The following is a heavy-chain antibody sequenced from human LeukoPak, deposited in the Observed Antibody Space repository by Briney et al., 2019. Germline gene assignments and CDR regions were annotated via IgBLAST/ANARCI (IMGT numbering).Heavy chain of an antibody. V-gene: IGHV4-59*01. J-gene: IGHJ6*03. CDR2: IYYSGST. CDR1: GGSISSYY. Sequence: SETLSLTCTVSGGSISSYYWSWIRQPPGKGLEWIGYIYYSGSTNYDPSLKSRVTISVDTSENQFSLKLSSVTAADTAVYYCARGTVGYYYYMDVWGKGTTVTVSS. CDR3: ARGTVGYYYYMDV. D-gene: IGHD4-17*01.